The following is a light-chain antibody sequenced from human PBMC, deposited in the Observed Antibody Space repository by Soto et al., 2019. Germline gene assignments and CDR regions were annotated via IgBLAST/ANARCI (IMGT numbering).Light chain of an antibody. CDR1: QSIRSW. CDR2: DAS. V-gene: IGKV1-5*01. J-gene: IGKJ1*01. Sequence: DIQMTQSPSTLSASVGDRVTITCRASQSIRSWLAWYQQKPGKAPQLLIYDASNLESGVPSRFSGRGSGTEFTLPISSLQPDDFATYYCQQYDSFSKTFGRGTKVEVK. CDR3: QQYDSFSKT.